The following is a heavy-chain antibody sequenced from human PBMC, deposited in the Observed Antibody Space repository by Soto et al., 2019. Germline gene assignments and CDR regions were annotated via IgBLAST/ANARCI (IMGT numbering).Heavy chain of an antibody. D-gene: IGHD6-13*01. CDR3: ARKAAAGEDHIDY. V-gene: IGHV1-2*04. CDR2: INPNSGGT. J-gene: IGHJ4*02. Sequence: AASVKVSCKASGYTFTGYYMHWVRQAPGQGLEWMGWINPNSGGTNYAQKFQGWVTMTRDTSISTAYMELSRLRSDDTAVYYCARKAAAGEDHIDYWGQGTLVTVSS. CDR1: GYTFTGYY.